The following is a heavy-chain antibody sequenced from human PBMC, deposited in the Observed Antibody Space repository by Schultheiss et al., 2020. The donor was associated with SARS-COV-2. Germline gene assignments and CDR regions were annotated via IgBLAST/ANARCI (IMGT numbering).Heavy chain of an antibody. CDR3: ARERVVVVPAAILDYYYYGMDV. CDR1: GFTFSSYW. Sequence: GGSLRLSCAASGFTFSSYWMSWVRQAPGKGLEWVSAISGSGGSTYYADSVKGRFTISRDNSKNTLYLQMNSLRAEDTAVYYCARERVVVVPAAILDYYYYGMDVWGQGTTVTVSS. V-gene: IGHV3-23*01. CDR2: ISGSGGST. J-gene: IGHJ6*02. D-gene: IGHD2-2*02.